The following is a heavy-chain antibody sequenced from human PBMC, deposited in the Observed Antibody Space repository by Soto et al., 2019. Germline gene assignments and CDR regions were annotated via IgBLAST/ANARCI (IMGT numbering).Heavy chain of an antibody. CDR2: ISGSGGST. J-gene: IGHJ6*02. Sequence: GSLRLSCAASGFTFSSYAMSWVRQAPGKGLEWVSAISGSGGSTYYADSVKGRFTISRDNSKNTLYLQMNSLRAEDTAVYYCAKDPVVNYYYYYGMDVWGQGTTVTVSS. V-gene: IGHV3-23*01. D-gene: IGHD6-6*01. CDR1: GFTFSSYA. CDR3: AKDPVVNYYYYYGMDV.